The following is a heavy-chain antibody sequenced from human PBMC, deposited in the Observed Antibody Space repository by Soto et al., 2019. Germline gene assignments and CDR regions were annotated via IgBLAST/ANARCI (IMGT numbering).Heavy chain of an antibody. J-gene: IGHJ4*02. CDR2: IIPIFGTA. Sequence: SVKGSWKASGGTFSSYAISWVRQAPGQGLEWMGGIIPIFGTANYAQKFQGRVTITADESTSTAYMELSSLRSEDTAVYYCARDLRQKYNRHYADSSDYWCQGPFVTVSS. CDR3: ARDLRQKYNRHYADSSDY. D-gene: IGHD1-7*01. CDR1: GGTFSSYA. V-gene: IGHV1-69*13.